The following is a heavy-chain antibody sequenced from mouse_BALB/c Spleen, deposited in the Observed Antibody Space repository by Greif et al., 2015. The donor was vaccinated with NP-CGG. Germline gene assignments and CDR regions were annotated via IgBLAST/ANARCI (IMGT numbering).Heavy chain of an antibody. Sequence: EVMLVESGGGLVQPGGSRKLSCAASGFTFSSFGMHWVRQAPEKGLEWVAYISSGSSTIYYADTVKGRFTISRDNPKNTLFRQMTSLRSEDTAMYYCARSYYGTPYFDYWGQGTTLTVSS. J-gene: IGHJ2*01. CDR2: ISSGSSTI. D-gene: IGHD2-10*01. V-gene: IGHV5-17*02. CDR3: ARSYYGTPYFDY. CDR1: GFTFSSFG.